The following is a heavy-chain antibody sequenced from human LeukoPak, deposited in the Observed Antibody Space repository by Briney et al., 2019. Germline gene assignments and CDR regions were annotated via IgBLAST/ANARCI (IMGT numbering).Heavy chain of an antibody. J-gene: IGHJ4*02. Sequence: SETLSLTCAVYGGSFSGYYWSWIRQPPGKGLEWIGEINHSGSTNYNPSLKSRVTISVDTSKNQFSLKLSSVTAADTAVYYCARGATTAGLRFDFWGQGTLVTVSS. CDR3: ARGATTAGLRFDF. D-gene: IGHD6-13*01. CDR1: GGSFSGYY. CDR2: INHSGST. V-gene: IGHV4-34*01.